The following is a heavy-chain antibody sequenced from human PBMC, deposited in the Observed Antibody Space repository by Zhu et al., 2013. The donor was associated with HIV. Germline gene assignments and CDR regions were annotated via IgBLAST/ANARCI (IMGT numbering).Heavy chain of an antibody. D-gene: IGHD3-16*01. CDR3: ARGRTLRPLDY. Sequence: QVQLVQSGAEVKKPGASVKVSCKASGYPFSTYDMNWVRQAPGQGLEWMGWMNPNTGSTDFAQKFQGRVTMTRNTSISTAYMELSSLRSDDTAVYYCARGRTLRPLDYWGQGTLVTVSS. CDR2: MNPNTGST. V-gene: IGHV1-8*01. J-gene: IGHJ4*02. CDR1: GYPFSTYD.